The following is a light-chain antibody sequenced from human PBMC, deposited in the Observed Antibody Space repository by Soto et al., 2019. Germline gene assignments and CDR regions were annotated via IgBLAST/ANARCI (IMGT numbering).Light chain of an antibody. Sequence: EIVLPQSPATLSLSPGERATLSCRASQSVSSYLAWYQQKPGQAPRLLIYDASNRATGIPARFSGSGSGTDFTLTISSLEPEDCAVYYCQQRSNWYTFGQGTKLEIK. CDR1: QSVSSY. CDR2: DAS. CDR3: QQRSNWYT. V-gene: IGKV3-11*01. J-gene: IGKJ2*01.